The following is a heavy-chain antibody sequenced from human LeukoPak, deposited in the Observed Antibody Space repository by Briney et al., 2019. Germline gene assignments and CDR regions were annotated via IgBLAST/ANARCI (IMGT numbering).Heavy chain of an antibody. D-gene: IGHD6-19*01. CDR3: TRDQYSSGWYDILFDY. CDR1: GFTFGDYA. CDR2: IRSEIYGGTT. V-gene: IGHV3-49*03. J-gene: IGHJ4*02. Sequence: GGSLRLSCTASGFTFGDYAMSWFRQAPGEGLEWVGFIRSEIYGGTTEYAASVKGRFTISRDDSKSIAYLQMNSLKTEDTAVYYCTRDQYSSGWYDILFDYWGQGTLVTVSS.